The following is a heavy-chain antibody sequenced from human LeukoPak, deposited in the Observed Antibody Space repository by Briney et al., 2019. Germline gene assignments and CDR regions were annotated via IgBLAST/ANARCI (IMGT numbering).Heavy chain of an antibody. CDR2: IYTSGST. Sequence: SETLSLTCTVSGDSISSGDYYWSWIRQPAGKGLEWIGRIYTSGSTNYNPSLKSRVTMSVDTSKNHFSLKLSSVTAADTAVYYCARDQEPLNPHYSYYYYYMDVWGKGTTVTISS. CDR1: GDSISSGDYY. D-gene: IGHD1-14*01. CDR3: ARDQEPLNPHYSYYYYYMDV. J-gene: IGHJ6*03. V-gene: IGHV4-61*02.